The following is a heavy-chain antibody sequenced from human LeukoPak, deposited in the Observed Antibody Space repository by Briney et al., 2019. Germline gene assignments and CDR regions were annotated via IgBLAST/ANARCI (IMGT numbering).Heavy chain of an antibody. CDR2: INHSGST. D-gene: IGHD3-10*01. Sequence: SETLSLTRAVYGGSFSGYYWSWIRQPPGKGLEWIGEINHSGSTNYNPSLKSRVTISVDTSKNQFSLKLSSVTAADTAVYYCARTRLYYYGSGSYSDYWGQGTLVTVSS. J-gene: IGHJ4*02. CDR1: GGSFSGYY. V-gene: IGHV4-34*01. CDR3: ARTRLYYYGSGSYSDY.